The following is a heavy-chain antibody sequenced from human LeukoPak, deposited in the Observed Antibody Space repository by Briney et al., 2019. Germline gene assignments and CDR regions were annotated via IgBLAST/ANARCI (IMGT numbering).Heavy chain of an antibody. V-gene: IGHV3-20*04. CDR1: GFSFDDYG. CDR3: AKGSEVVVVHGAFDI. CDR2: INWNGGST. J-gene: IGHJ3*02. Sequence: RAGGSLRLSCAASGFSFDDYGMSWVRQVPGKGLEWVSGINWNGGSTNYADSVKGRFTISRDNSKNTLYLQMNSLRAEDTAVYYCAKGSEVVVVHGAFDIWGQGTMVTVSS. D-gene: IGHD3-22*01.